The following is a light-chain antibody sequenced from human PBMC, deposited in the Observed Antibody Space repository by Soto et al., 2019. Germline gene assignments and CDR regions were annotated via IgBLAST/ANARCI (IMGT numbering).Light chain of an antibody. J-gene: IGKJ2*01. Sequence: DIVLTQSPATLSLSPGERATLSCSASESVSNYVAWYQQKPGQAPRLIIYDASNRASGVPVRFSGRGSGTDFYITIGRLEPEDFAVDYCQQRTSLYTFGQGTKVEI. CDR2: DAS. CDR3: QQRTSLYT. CDR1: ESVSNY. V-gene: IGKV3-11*01.